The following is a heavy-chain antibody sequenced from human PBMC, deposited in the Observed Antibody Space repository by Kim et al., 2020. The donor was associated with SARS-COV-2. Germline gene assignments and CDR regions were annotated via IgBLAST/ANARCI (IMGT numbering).Heavy chain of an antibody. J-gene: IGHJ6*02. CDR2: INTNTGNP. V-gene: IGHV7-4-1*02. Sequence: ASVKVSCKASGYTFTSYAMNWVRQAPGQVLEWMGWINTNTGNPTYAQGFTGRFVFSLDTSVSTAYLQISSLKAEDTAVYYCARVGYSYGYWDYYYGMDVWGQGTTVTVSS. CDR1: GYTFTSYA. D-gene: IGHD5-18*01. CDR3: ARVGYSYGYWDYYYGMDV.